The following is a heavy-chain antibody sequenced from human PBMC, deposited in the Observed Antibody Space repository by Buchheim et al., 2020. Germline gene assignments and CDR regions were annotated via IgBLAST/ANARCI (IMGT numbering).Heavy chain of an antibody. CDR2: ISPSGIP. CDR3: ARDHKASTSEGPY. Sequence: QLQLQESGPGLVKPSETLSLTCTVSGGSISTYYWSWIRLTAGQGLEWIGRISPSGIPDYNPSLKSRVTMSLDTSKSQYSLKLTSMTAADTAFYYCARDHKASTSEGPYWGQGTL. V-gene: IGHV4-4*07. D-gene: IGHD2-2*01. J-gene: IGHJ4*02. CDR1: GGSISTYY.